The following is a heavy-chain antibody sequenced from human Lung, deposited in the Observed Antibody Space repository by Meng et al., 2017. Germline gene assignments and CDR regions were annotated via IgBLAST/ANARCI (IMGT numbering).Heavy chain of an antibody. D-gene: IGHD4-11*01. V-gene: IGHV4-34*01. CDR2: INHSGST. Sequence: QVQLHQCGAGRLNPSETLSLPCVVLGGSFSDYYWSWIRQPPGKGLEWIGEINHSGSTNYNPSLESRATISVDTSQNNLSLKLSSVTAADSAVYYCARGPTTMAHDFDYWGQGTLVTVSS. CDR1: GGSFSDYY. CDR3: ARGPTTMAHDFDY. J-gene: IGHJ4*02.